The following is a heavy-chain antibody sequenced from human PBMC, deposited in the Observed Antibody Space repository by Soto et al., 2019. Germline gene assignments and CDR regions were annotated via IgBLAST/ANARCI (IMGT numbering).Heavy chain of an antibody. J-gene: IGHJ3*02. CDR2: IYPGDSDT. D-gene: IGHD6-25*01. V-gene: IGHV5-51*01. CDR3: ASSALDSASTLPVSFEI. Sequence: GESLKISCKGSGYSFTSYWIGWVRQMPGKGLEWMGIIYPGDSDTRCSPSFQGQVTISADKSISTAYLQWSSLKASDTAMYYCASSALDSASTLPVSFEIGGQGTMVTVSS. CDR1: GYSFTSYW.